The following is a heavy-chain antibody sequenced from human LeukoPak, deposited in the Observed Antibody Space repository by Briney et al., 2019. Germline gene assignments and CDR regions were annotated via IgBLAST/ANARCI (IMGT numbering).Heavy chain of an antibody. CDR2: ISYDGSNK. Sequence: GRSLRLSCAASGFTFRTYGMHWVRQAPGKGLEWVAVISYDGSNKYYADSVKGRFTISRDNSKNTLYLQMNSLRAEDTAVYYCAKPDTETDIVVVVAAPPPFDYWGQGTLVTVSS. J-gene: IGHJ4*02. V-gene: IGHV3-30*18. CDR1: GFTFRTYG. CDR3: AKPDTETDIVVVVAAPPPFDY. D-gene: IGHD2-15*01.